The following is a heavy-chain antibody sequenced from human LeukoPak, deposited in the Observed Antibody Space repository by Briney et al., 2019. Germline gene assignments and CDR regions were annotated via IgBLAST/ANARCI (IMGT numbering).Heavy chain of an antibody. CDR1: GFTFDDYA. D-gene: IGHD5-12*01. V-gene: IGHV3-43D*03. CDR2: ISWDGGST. Sequence: GGSLRLSCVAYGFTFDDYAMHWVRQVPGKGLEWVSLISWDGGSTYYGDSVKGRFTISRDNSKSSLYLQMNSLRAEDTALYFCAKDQIGYSDYPSMDVWGKGTTVTVSS. J-gene: IGHJ6*03. CDR3: AKDQIGYSDYPSMDV.